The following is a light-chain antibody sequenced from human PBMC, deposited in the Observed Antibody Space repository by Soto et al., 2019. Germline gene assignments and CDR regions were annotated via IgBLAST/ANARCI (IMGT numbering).Light chain of an antibody. CDR3: LLYYGGAVV. V-gene: IGLV7-43*01. Sequence: QAVATQEPSLTVSPGGTVTLTCASSTGAVTSGFYPNWFQQKPGQAPRALIYSTSNKYSWTPARFSGSLLGGKAALTLSGVQPEDEADYYCLLYYGGAVVFGGGTKLTVL. J-gene: IGLJ2*01. CDR1: TGAVTSGFY. CDR2: STS.